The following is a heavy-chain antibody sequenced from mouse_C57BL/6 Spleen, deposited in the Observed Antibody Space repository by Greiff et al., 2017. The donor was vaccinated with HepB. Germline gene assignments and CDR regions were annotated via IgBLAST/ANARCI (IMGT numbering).Heavy chain of an antibody. Sequence: EVQLVESGGGLVQPGGSLKLSCAASGFTFSDYYMYWVRQTPEKRLEWVAYISNGGGSTYYPDTVKGRFTISRDNAKNTLYLQMSRLKSEDTAMYYCARHDYGSSYYAMDYWGQGTSVTVSS. CDR3: ARHDYGSSYYAMDY. D-gene: IGHD1-1*01. CDR1: GFTFSDYY. V-gene: IGHV5-12*01. CDR2: ISNGGGST. J-gene: IGHJ4*01.